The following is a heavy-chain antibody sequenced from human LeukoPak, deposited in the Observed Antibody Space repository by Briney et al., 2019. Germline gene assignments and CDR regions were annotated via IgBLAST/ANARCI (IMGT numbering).Heavy chain of an antibody. CDR1: GFIFQNYA. CDR2: ISGSGPST. D-gene: IGHD3-22*01. Sequence: GGSLRLSCAASGFIFQNYAMSWVRQAPGKGLEWTSSISGSGPSTEYADSVKGRFTISRDRAKNTLYLQMSNLRDEDTAVYYCARLPTFYFDSSHYHYDFWGQGTLVTVSS. V-gene: IGHV3-23*01. CDR3: ARLPTFYFDSSHYHYDF. J-gene: IGHJ4*02.